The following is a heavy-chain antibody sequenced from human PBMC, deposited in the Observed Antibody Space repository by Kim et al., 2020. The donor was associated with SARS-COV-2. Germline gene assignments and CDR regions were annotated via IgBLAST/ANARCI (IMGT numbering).Heavy chain of an antibody. CDR1: GFTFSTYM. Sequence: GGSLRLSCAASGFTFSTYMMNWVRQAPGKGLEWVSAIDGSGVSRNYADSVKGRFTISRENSKNTLYLQMNRLRDEDTAVYYCVKDGPNWGSYFDNWGQGT. V-gene: IGHV3-23*01. CDR3: VKDGPNWGSYFDN. D-gene: IGHD7-27*01. CDR2: IDGSGVSR. J-gene: IGHJ4*02.